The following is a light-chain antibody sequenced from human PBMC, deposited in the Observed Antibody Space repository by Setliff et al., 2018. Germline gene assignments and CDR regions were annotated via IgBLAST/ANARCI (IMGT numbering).Light chain of an antibody. CDR3: SSYAGSNTPYV. V-gene: IGLV2-14*01. J-gene: IGLJ1*01. CDR1: SSDVGGYNY. Sequence: QSALTQPASVSGSPGQSITISCTGTSSDVGGYNYVSWYQQHPGKAPKLVIYDVSKRPSGVSNRFSGSKSGNTASLTVSGLQAEDEADYYCSSYAGSNTPYVFGTGTKVTVL. CDR2: DVS.